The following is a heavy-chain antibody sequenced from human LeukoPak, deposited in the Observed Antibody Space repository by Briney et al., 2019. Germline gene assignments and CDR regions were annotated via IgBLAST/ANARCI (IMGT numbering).Heavy chain of an antibody. CDR3: AKDRGDSSGYYRGPAFDY. V-gene: IGHV3-23*01. CDR1: GFTFSSYA. D-gene: IGHD3-22*01. J-gene: IGHJ4*02. Sequence: QPGGSLRLSCAASGFTFSSYAMSWVRQAPGKGLEWVSTINGRGGSTYYADSVKGRFTISRDNSMNTLYLQMSSLRAEDTAVYYCAKDRGDSSGYYRGPAFDYWGQGTLVVTVSS. CDR2: INGRGGST.